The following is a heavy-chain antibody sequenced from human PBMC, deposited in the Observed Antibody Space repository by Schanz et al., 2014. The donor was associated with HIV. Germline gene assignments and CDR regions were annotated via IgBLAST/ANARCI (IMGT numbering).Heavy chain of an antibody. Sequence: QVQLVETGGGVVQPGRSLRLSCAASGFIFRTHGMHWVRQAPGKGLEWVAVIWSDGSNKYYAHSMKGRFPISRDNSKNTLYLQMNSLRAEDTALYYCARETSGFSTSWPPRYHYYGMDVWGQGTTVTVSS. CDR1: GFIFRTHG. CDR2: IWSDGSNK. J-gene: IGHJ6*02. V-gene: IGHV3-33*08. CDR3: ARETSGFSTSWPPRYHYYGMDV. D-gene: IGHD6-13*01.